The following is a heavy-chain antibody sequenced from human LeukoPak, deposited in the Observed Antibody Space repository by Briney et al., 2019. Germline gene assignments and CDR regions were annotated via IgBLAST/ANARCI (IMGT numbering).Heavy chain of an antibody. CDR2: IYYSGST. D-gene: IGHD5-18*01. J-gene: IGHJ6*02. CDR3: ARHGRYSHGNQYYYYGMDV. CDR1: GGSISSGGYY. V-gene: IGHV4-61*08. Sequence: SETLSLTCTVSGGSISSGGYYWSWIRQHPGKGLEWIGYIYYSGSTNYNPSLKSRVTISVDTSKNQFSLKLSSVTAADTAVYYCARHGRYSHGNQYYYYGMDVWGQGTTVTVSS.